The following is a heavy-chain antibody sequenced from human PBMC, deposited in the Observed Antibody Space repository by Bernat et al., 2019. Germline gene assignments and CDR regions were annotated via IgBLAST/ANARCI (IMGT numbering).Heavy chain of an antibody. D-gene: IGHD6-13*01. Sequence: QVQPQQSGPGLVKPSQTLSLTCAISGDSVSSNSAAWNWIRQSPSRGLEWLGRAYYRSKWYIDYAPSVKSRITINPETSKNQFSLQLNSVTPDDTAVYYCARAFIAAAVVWFDLWGQGNLVTVSS. CDR3: ARAFIAAAVVWFDL. CDR2: AYYRSKWYI. J-gene: IGHJ5*02. V-gene: IGHV6-1*01. CDR1: GDSVSSNSAA.